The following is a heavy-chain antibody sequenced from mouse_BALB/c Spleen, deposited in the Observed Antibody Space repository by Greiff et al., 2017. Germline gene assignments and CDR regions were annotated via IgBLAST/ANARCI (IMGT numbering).Heavy chain of an antibody. V-gene: IGHV1-4*02. D-gene: IGHD2-4*01. CDR1: GYTFTSYT. J-gene: IGHJ1*01. CDR3: ARGITTRSGYFDV. CDR2: INPSSGYT. Sequence: VQLVESAAELARPGASVKMSCKASGYTFTSYTMHWVKQRPGQGLEWIGYINPSSGYTEYNQKFKDKTTLTADKSSSTAYMQLSSLTSEDSAVYYCARGITTRSGYFDVWGAGTTVTVSS.